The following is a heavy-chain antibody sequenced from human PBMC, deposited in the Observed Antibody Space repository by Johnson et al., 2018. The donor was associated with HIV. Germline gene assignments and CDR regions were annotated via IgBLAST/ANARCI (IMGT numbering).Heavy chain of an antibody. Sequence: QAHLVESGGGVVQPGMSLRLSCAASGFTFSSYAMHWVRQAPGKGLEWVALISYDGTNKYYADSVKGRFTISRDNSKNTLYLQMNSLRAEDTAVYYCAREELEPDVFDIWGQGTMVTVSS. CDR2: ISYDGTNK. CDR1: GFTFSSYA. CDR3: AREELEPDVFDI. D-gene: IGHD1-1*01. J-gene: IGHJ3*02. V-gene: IGHV3-30-3*01.